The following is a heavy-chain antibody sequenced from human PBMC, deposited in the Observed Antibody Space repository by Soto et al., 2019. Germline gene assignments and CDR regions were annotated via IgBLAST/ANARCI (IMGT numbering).Heavy chain of an antibody. CDR1: GYTFTSYA. CDR2: INAGNGHT. D-gene: IGHD2-15*01. V-gene: IGHV1-3*05. Sequence: QVQLVHSGAEEKKPGASVKVSCKASGYTFTSYAMPCVRQAPGQRLEWMRWINAGNGHTKYSQKFQGRVTLTRDTSASTAYMELSSLRYEDTAVYYCASSLVVVAALDFWGQGTLVTVSS. CDR3: ASSLVVVAALDF. J-gene: IGHJ4*02.